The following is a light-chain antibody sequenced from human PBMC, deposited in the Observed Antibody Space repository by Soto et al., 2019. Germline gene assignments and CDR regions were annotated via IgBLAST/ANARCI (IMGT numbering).Light chain of an antibody. CDR1: QSVSSN. J-gene: IGKJ5*01. CDR2: GAS. Sequence: EIVMTQSPATLSVSPGERATLSCRASQSVSSNLAWYQQKPGQAPRLLIYGASTRATGVPARFSGSGSATEFTLTISSLQSEDFAVYYWQQYNNWPPITFGQGTRLEIK. V-gene: IGKV3-15*01. CDR3: QQYNNWPPIT.